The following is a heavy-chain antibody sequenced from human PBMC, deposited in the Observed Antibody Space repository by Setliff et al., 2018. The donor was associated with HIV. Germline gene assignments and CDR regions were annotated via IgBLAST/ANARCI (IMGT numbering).Heavy chain of an antibody. CDR3: ARTTYSGSYFNDS. J-gene: IGHJ5*01. V-gene: IGHV4-4*08. D-gene: IGHD1-26*01. CDR1: DDPISSYY. CDR2: IHFSGST. Sequence: LSLTCYATDDPISSYYWSWIRQPPGKGLEWIGNIHFSGSTYYNPSLKSRVTVSVDPSKNQFSLKLSSVTAADTAVYYCARTTYSGSYFNDSWGQGTMVTVSS.